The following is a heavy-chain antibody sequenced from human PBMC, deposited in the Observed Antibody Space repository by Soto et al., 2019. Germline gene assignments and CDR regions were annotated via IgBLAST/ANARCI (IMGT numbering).Heavy chain of an antibody. D-gene: IGHD2-2*01. Sequence: ASLKISGKGCGYSFTSYWISWVRQMPGKGLEWMGRIDPSDSYTNYSPSFQGHVTISADKSISTAYLQWSSLKASDTAMYYCATHRKVVVLADGGTTPNWFDPWGQGTLVTGSS. V-gene: IGHV5-10-1*01. CDR3: ATHRKVVVLADGGTTPNWFDP. CDR2: IDPSDSYT. J-gene: IGHJ5*02. CDR1: GYSFTSYW.